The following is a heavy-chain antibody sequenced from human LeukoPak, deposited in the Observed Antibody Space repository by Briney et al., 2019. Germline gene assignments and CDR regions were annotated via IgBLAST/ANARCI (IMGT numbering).Heavy chain of an antibody. J-gene: IGHJ2*01. CDR1: GFTFSSYS. CDR2: ISSSSSYI. V-gene: IGHV3-21*01. Sequence: PGGSLRLSCAASGFTFSSYSMNWVRQAPGKGLEWVSSISSSSSYIYYADSVKGRFTISRDNAKNSLYLQMNSLRAEDTAVYYCARVAYYYDSSGYHRGYFDLWGRGTLVTVSS. D-gene: IGHD3-22*01. CDR3: ARVAYYYDSSGYHRGYFDL.